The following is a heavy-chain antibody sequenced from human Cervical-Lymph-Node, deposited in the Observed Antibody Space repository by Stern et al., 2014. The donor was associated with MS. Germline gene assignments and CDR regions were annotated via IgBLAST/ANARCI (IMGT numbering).Heavy chain of an antibody. J-gene: IGHJ6*02. CDR3: ARDFSMVRGVPIAGDYYYYGMDV. D-gene: IGHD3-10*01. CDR2: ISSSSSYI. V-gene: IGHV3-21*01. Sequence: EVQLVESGGGLVKPGGSLRLSCAASGFTFSSYSMNWVRQAPGKGLEWVSSISSSSSYIYYADSVKGRFTISRDNAKNSLYLQMNSLRAEDTAVYYCARDFSMVRGVPIAGDYYYYGMDVWGQGTTVTVSS. CDR1: GFTFSSYS.